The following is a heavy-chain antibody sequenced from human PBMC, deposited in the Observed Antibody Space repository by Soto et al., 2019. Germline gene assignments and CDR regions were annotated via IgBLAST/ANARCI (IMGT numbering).Heavy chain of an antibody. D-gene: IGHD6-13*01. CDR3: AISVVSSTRFDP. J-gene: IGHJ5*02. CDR1: GFTFSDSS. V-gene: IGHV3-11*06. Sequence: QVQLVESGGGLVWPGGSLRLSCAASGFTFSDSSMNWIRQAPGKGLEWVSYISSGPSYTNYADSVKGRFTISRDNAKHSVLLHMNRLRAEDMAVYYCAISVVSSTRFDPWGQGTLVTVSS. CDR2: ISSGPSYT.